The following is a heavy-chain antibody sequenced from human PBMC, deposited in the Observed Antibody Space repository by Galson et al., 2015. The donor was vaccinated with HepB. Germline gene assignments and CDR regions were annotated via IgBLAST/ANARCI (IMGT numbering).Heavy chain of an antibody. V-gene: IGHV3-15*01. J-gene: IGHJ4*02. CDR2: IKSKTDGGTT. Sequence: SLRLSCAASGFTFSNAWMSWVRQAPGKGLEWVGRIKSKTDGGTTDYAAPVKGRFTISRDDSKNTLYLQMNSLKTEDTAVYYCTTEVAYCGGDCFPSGFAYWGQGTLVTVSS. CDR3: TTEVAYCGGDCFPSGFAY. CDR1: GFTFSNAW. D-gene: IGHD2-21*01.